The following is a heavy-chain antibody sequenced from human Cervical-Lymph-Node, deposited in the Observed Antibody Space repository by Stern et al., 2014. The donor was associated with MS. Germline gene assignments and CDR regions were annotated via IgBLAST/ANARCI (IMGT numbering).Heavy chain of an antibody. CDR3: ARGDYGDYNWFDP. CDR2: LIHHVGVE. D-gene: IGHD4-17*01. V-gene: IGHV1-69*09. J-gene: IGHJ5*02. Sequence: QVQLVESGAEVKKPGSSVNVSCKASGGTFRGYGITWVRQAPGQGLEWMGRLIHHVGVEGYAPRFQGRVTITADKSMTTGYMELSSLTSDDTAVYYCARGDYGDYNWFDPWGLGTLVTVSS. CDR1: GGTFRGYG.